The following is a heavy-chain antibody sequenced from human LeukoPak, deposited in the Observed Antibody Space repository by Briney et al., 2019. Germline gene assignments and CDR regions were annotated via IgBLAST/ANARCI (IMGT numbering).Heavy chain of an antibody. CDR1: GFTFSSYD. D-gene: IGHD6-13*01. J-gene: IGHJ4*02. CDR2: IGTAGDT. CDR3: ARKGSSSWSLDY. V-gene: IGHV3-13*01. Sequence: GGSLRLSCAASGFTFSSYDMHWVRQATGKGLEWVSAIGTAGDTYYPGSVKGRFTISRENAKNSLYLQMNSLRAGDTAVYYCARKGSSSWSLDYWGQGTLVTVSS.